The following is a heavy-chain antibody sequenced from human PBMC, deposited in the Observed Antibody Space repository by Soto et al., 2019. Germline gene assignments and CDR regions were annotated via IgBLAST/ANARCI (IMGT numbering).Heavy chain of an antibody. J-gene: IGHJ4*02. D-gene: IGHD2-2*01. CDR1: GLTFSSYW. Sequence: EVQLVESGGGLVQPGGSLRLSCAASGLTFSSYWMSWVRQAPGKGLQWVANIQYDGSDKYYLDSVKGRFTISRDNAKNSLYLQRNSLSAKDTAVYYCASHGNYHPGYWGQGTLVTISS. CDR2: IQYDGSDK. V-gene: IGHV3-7*01. CDR3: ASHGNYHPGY.